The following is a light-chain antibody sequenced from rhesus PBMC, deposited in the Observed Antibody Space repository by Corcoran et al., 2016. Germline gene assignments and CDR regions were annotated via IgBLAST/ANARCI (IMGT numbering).Light chain of an antibody. CDR1: QDFGSW. Sequence: DIQMTQSPSSLSASLGDKVTITCRASQDFGSWLAWYQQKPGKAPKLLIYTASNLQSGVPSRSSGGGSGTDFTLTISSLQPEDFATYYCLQYNSSPYSFGQGTKVEIK. CDR3: LQYNSSPYS. V-gene: IGKV1-22*01. CDR2: TAS. J-gene: IGKJ2*01.